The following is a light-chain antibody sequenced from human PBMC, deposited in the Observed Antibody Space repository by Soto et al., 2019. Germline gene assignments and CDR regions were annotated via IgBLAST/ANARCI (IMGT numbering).Light chain of an antibody. V-gene: IGLV2-11*01. CDR3: CSYAGTYIHYV. Sequence: QSVLTQPRSVTGSPGQSVTISCTGTGSNFGAYDYVSWYQQHPGKAPKLMIYDVSNRPSGVPDRFSGSKSANTASLTISGLQPEDEADYYCCSYAGTYIHYVFGSGTKVTVL. CDR2: DVS. J-gene: IGLJ1*01. CDR1: GSNFGAYDY.